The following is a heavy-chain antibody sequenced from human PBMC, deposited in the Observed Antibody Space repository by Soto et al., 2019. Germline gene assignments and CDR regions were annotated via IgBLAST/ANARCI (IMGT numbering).Heavy chain of an antibody. J-gene: IGHJ4*02. V-gene: IGHV3-74*01. CDR1: GFAFGSYW. CDR3: LRDQRHWNEFADQ. CDR2: ISQDGAIA. D-gene: IGHD1-1*01. Sequence: VQLVESGGGLVQPGGSLRLSCAASGFAFGSYWMHWVRQAPGKGLVWVSRISQDGAIATQADSVKGRFTISRDNTKNTLFLQTSSRSADDEAVYYCLRDQRHWNEFADQWGQGTLVTVSS.